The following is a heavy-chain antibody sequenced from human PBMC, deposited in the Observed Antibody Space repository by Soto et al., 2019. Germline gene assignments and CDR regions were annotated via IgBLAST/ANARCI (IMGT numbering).Heavy chain of an antibody. CDR3: ARDRTDSGYYTNWLDP. CDR2: TIPIFGTT. V-gene: IGHV1-69*06. J-gene: IGHJ5*02. D-gene: IGHD3-22*01. Sequence: SVKVSCKASGGTFGSDAITWVRQAPGQGLEWVGRTIPIFGTTNYAQNLQGRVTISADKSTLTSYMELHSLTSDDTALYYCARDRTDSGYYTNWLDPWGQGTQVTVSS. CDR1: GGTFGSDA.